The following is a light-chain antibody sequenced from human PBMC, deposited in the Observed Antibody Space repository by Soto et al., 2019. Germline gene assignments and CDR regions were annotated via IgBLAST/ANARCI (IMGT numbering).Light chain of an antibody. J-gene: IGLJ1*01. Sequence: QSVLTQPRSVSGSPGQSVTISCTGTSSDVGGYNYVSWYQQHPGKAPKLMIYDVSKRPSGVPDRFSGSKSGNTASLTISGLQAEDEADYYCCSYAGSPYVFGTGTMVTVL. CDR3: CSYAGSPYV. CDR1: SSDVGGYNY. CDR2: DVS. V-gene: IGLV2-11*01.